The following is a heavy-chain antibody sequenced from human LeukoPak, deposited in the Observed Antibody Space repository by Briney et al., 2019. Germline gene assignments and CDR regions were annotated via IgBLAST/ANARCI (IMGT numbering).Heavy chain of an antibody. D-gene: IGHD4-23*01. Sequence: PGGSLRLSCAASGFTFSRYWMTWVRQAPGKGLEWVANMKEDGGEINYVDSVEGRFTISRDNAKNSLYLQMNSLRVDDTAVYYCVRDRGYSTFDYWGQGTLVTVSS. CDR2: MKEDGGEI. J-gene: IGHJ4*02. CDR1: GFTFSRYW. V-gene: IGHV3-7*01. CDR3: VRDRGYSTFDY.